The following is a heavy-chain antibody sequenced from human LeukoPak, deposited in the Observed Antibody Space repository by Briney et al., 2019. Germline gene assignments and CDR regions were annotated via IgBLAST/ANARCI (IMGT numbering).Heavy chain of an antibody. J-gene: IGHJ4*02. CDR2: ISRDSDFI. Sequence: GGSLRLSCVASGSIFSDYYMTWIRQAPGKGLEWVSYISRDSDFIKYSESVMGRFTISRDNAKNSVVLQMYSLRADDTAVYYCARETRSGSKTFEFWGQGTLVTVSS. CDR1: GSIFSDYY. V-gene: IGHV3-11*05. D-gene: IGHD3-3*01. CDR3: ARETRSGSKTFEF.